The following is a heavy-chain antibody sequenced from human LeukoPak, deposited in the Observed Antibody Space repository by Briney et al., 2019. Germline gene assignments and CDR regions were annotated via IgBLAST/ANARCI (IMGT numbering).Heavy chain of an antibody. D-gene: IGHD2-2*01. Sequence: PSETLSLTCTVSGVSISSSNRWSWVRQPPGEGLEWTGVIYHSGSTNYNPSLKSRLTISVDKSKNQLYLKLSSVTAADTAVYYCARDVIVVVPAAILPSYYYYYGMDVWGQGTTVTVSS. J-gene: IGHJ6*02. CDR3: ARDVIVVVPAAILPSYYYYYGMDV. CDR1: GVSISSSNR. V-gene: IGHV4-4*02. CDR2: IYHSGST.